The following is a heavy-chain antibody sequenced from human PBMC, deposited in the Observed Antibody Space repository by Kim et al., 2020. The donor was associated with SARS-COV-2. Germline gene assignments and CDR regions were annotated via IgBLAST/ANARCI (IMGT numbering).Heavy chain of an antibody. CDR2: IDPSDSYT. J-gene: IGHJ6*02. V-gene: IGHV5-10-1*01. CDR3: ARHGGGSTSHYYYYYGMDV. D-gene: IGHD2-2*01. CDR1: GYSFTSYW. Sequence: GESLKISCKGSGYSFTSYWISWVRQMPGKGLEWMGRIDPSDSYTNYSPSFQGHVTISADKSISTAYLQWSSLKASDTAMYYCARHGGGSTSHYYYYYGMDVWGQGTTVTVSS.